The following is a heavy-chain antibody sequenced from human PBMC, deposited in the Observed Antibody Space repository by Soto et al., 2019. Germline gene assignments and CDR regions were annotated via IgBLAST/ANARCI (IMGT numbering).Heavy chain of an antibody. CDR3: ARADPAAVGCMDV. CDR1: GGSISSGGYY. V-gene: IGHV4-31*03. D-gene: IGHD1-26*01. CDR2: VYYSGST. J-gene: IGHJ6*02. Sequence: SETLSLTCTVSGGSISSGGYYWSWIRQHPGKGLEWIGYVYYSGSTYYNPSLKSRVTISVDTSKNQFSLKLSSVTAADTAVYYWARADPAAVGCMDVWGQGTTVTVSS.